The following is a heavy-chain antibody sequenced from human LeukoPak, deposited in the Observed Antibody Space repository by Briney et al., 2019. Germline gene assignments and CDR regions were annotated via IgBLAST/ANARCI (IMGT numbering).Heavy chain of an antibody. CDR1: GGSFSGYC. Sequence: SETLSLTCAVYGGSFSGYCWSWIRQPPGKGLEWIGEINHSGSTNYNPSLKSRVTISVDTSKNQFSLKLSSVTAADTAVYYCARFPTLRFSDSPWGQGTLVTVSS. J-gene: IGHJ5*02. V-gene: IGHV4-34*01. CDR3: ARFPTLRFSDSP. D-gene: IGHD3-3*01. CDR2: INHSGST.